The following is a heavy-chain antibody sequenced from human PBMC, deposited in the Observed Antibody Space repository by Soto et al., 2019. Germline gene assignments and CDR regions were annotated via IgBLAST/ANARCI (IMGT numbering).Heavy chain of an antibody. CDR3: ARDKGEGHIFDY. CDR1: GFTFSSYA. V-gene: IGHV3-30-3*01. D-gene: IGHD3-10*01. Sequence: QVQLVESGGGVVQPGRSLRLSCAASGFTFSSYAMHGVRQAPGKGLEWVAVISYDGSNKYYADSVKGRFTISRDNSKNTLYLQMNSLRAEDTAVYYCARDKGEGHIFDYWGQGTLVTVSS. J-gene: IGHJ4*02. CDR2: ISYDGSNK.